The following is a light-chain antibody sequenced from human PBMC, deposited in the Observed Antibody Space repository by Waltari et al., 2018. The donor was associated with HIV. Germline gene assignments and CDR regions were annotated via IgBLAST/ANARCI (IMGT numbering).Light chain of an antibody. CDR1: SGSVSSTYY. CDR3: VLYMGSGIWV. V-gene: IGLV8-61*01. J-gene: IGLJ3*02. CDR2: SPN. Sequence: QTVVTQEPSFSVSPGGTVTLTCGLTSGSVSSTYYPSWYQQTPGQAPRTLIYSPNTRSSGVPHRFSGSILGNKAALTITGAQADDESDYYCVLYMGSGIWVFGGGTKLTVL.